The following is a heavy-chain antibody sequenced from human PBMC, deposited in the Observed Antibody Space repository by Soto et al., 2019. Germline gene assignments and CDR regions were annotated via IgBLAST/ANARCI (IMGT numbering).Heavy chain of an antibody. CDR3: SRGASGYSSSWFDY. Sequence: QVQLVQSGAEVKKPGASVKVSCKASGYTFTSYAMHWVRQAPGQRLEWMGWINAGNGNTKYSQKFQGRVTITRDTSASTAYMELSSLRSEDTAVYYCSRGASGYSSSWFDYWGQGTLVTVSS. D-gene: IGHD6-13*01. V-gene: IGHV1-3*01. J-gene: IGHJ4*02. CDR2: INAGNGNT. CDR1: GYTFTSYA.